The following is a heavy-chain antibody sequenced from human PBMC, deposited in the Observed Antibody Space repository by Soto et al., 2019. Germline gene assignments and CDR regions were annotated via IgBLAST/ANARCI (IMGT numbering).Heavy chain of an antibody. D-gene: IGHD2-15*01. V-gene: IGHV4-59*08. J-gene: IGHJ4*02. Sequence: SETLSLTCTVSGGTISSYYWSWIRQPPGKGLEWIGYIYYSGSTNYNPSLKSRVTLSVDTSKNQFSLKLSSVTAADTAVYYCASVHCSGGSCYSNYWGQGTLVTVSS. CDR2: IYYSGST. CDR3: ASVHCSGGSCYSNY. CDR1: GGTISSYY.